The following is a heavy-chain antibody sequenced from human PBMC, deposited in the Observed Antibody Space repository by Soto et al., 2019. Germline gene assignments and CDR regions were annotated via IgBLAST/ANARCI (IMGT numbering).Heavy chain of an antibody. J-gene: IGHJ5*01. CDR3: ARVLSITMVRGDTVAGGWFAS. CDR2: IYHSGST. Sequence: SETLSLTCAVSGGSISSGVYSWSWIRHPPGNGLEWIGYIYHSGSTYYNPSLKSRVTISVDRSKNQFSLKLSSVTAADTAVYYCARVLSITMVRGDTVAGGWFASWGQVTMVTVYS. D-gene: IGHD3-10*01. V-gene: IGHV4-30-2*01. CDR1: GGSISSGVYS.